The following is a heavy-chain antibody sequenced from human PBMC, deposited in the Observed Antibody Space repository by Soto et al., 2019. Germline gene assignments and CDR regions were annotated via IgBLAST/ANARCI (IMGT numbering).Heavy chain of an antibody. Sequence: SETLSLTCAVEGGSFSGYCWSWIRQPPGKGLEWIGEINHSGSTNYNPSLKSRVTISVDTSKNQFSLKLSSVTAADTAVYYCASLSMVRGWTYYYGMDVWGQGTTVTVSS. CDR2: INHSGST. CDR1: GGSFSGYC. CDR3: ASLSMVRGWTYYYGMDV. J-gene: IGHJ6*02. V-gene: IGHV4-34*01. D-gene: IGHD3-10*01.